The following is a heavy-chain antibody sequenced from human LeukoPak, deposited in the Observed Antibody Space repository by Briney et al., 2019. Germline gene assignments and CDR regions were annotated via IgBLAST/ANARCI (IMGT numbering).Heavy chain of an antibody. D-gene: IGHD2-21*01. J-gene: IGHJ4*02. CDR3: AKTCFHSGECIDY. Sequence: PGGSLRLSCAASGFTFSTSGMHWVRQAPDKGLEWVAVIWYDGSNKEYADSVKGRFTISRDNFKNTLYLQMNSLRAEDTAVYYCAKTCFHSGECIDYWGQGTLVTVSS. V-gene: IGHV3-33*03. CDR2: IWYDGSNK. CDR1: GFTFSTSG.